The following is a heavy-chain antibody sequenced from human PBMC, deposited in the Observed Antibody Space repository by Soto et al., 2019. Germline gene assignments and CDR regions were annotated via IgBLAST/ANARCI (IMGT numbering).Heavy chain of an antibody. Sequence: QVQLQESGPGLVKPSQTLSLTCTVSGGSISSGGYYWSWIRQHPGKGLEWIGYIYYSGSTYYNPSLKSRFTISVDTSKNQFSLKLSSVTAADTAVYYCAREIVAVASHYFDYWGQGTLVTVSS. J-gene: IGHJ4*02. V-gene: IGHV4-31*03. CDR3: AREIVAVASHYFDY. D-gene: IGHD6-19*01. CDR1: GGSISSGGYY. CDR2: IYYSGST.